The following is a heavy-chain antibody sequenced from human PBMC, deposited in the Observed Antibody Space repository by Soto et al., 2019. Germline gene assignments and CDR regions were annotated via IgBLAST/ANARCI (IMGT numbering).Heavy chain of an antibody. Sequence: SVSNAGMNWVRQATGKGLEWVGRIKSKTDGGTTDYAAPVKGRFTISRDDSKNTLYLQMNSLKTEDTAVYYCTTPTNWFDPWGQGTLVTVSS. CDR3: TTPTNWFDP. V-gene: IGHV3-15*07. CDR1: SVSNAG. J-gene: IGHJ5*02. CDR2: IKSKTDGGTT.